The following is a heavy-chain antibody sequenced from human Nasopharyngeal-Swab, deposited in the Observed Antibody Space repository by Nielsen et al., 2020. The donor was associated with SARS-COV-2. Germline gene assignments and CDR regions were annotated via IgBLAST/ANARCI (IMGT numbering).Heavy chain of an antibody. V-gene: IGHV3-48*03. CDR2: ISSSGSTI. J-gene: IGHJ4*02. CDR3: ASPLPLDY. Sequence: GESLKISCAASGFTFSSYEMNWVRQAPGKGLEWISYISSSGSTIYYADSVKGRLTISRDDAKNSLFLQMNSLRAEDTAVYYCASPLPLDYWGQGTLVTVSS. CDR1: GFTFSSYE.